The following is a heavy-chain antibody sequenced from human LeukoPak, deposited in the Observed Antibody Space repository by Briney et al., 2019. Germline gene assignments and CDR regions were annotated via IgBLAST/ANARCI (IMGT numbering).Heavy chain of an antibody. Sequence: ASVKVSCKASGYTFTSYGISWVRQAPGQGLEWMGWISAYNGNTNYAQKLQGRVTMTTDTSTSTAYMELRSLRSDDTAVYYCARDPRDGITMANGHRPYGMDVWGQGTTVTVSS. CDR3: ARDPRDGITMANGHRPYGMDV. D-gene: IGHD3-10*01. J-gene: IGHJ6*02. CDR1: GYTFTSYG. V-gene: IGHV1-18*01. CDR2: ISAYNGNT.